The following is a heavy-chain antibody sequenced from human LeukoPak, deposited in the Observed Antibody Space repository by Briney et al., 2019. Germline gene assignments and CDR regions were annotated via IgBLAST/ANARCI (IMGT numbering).Heavy chain of an antibody. Sequence: GGSLRLSCAASGFTFSRYAMNWVRQAPGKGLEWVSSISTTSSSSYIHYADSMKGRFTISRDNAKSSLYLQMNSLRAEDTAVYYCAIVMAGYSYMDVWGKGTTVTVSS. CDR1: GFTFSRYA. CDR2: ISTTSSSSYI. V-gene: IGHV3-21*01. J-gene: IGHJ6*03. CDR3: AIVMAGYSYMDV. D-gene: IGHD3-10*01.